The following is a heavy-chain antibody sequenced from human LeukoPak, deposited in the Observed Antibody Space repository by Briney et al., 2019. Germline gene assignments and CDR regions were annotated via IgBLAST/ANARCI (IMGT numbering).Heavy chain of an antibody. Sequence: TGGSLRLSCAVSGFTFSNYDMNWVRQAPGKGLEWVSSISSGSSYIYYTDSVKGRFTISRDNAKNSLYLQMNSLRAEDTALYYCARVRGVLRYFDWLLPPGAFDIWGQGTMVTVSS. CDR3: ARVRGVLRYFDWLLPPGAFDI. D-gene: IGHD3-9*01. CDR2: ISSGSSYI. J-gene: IGHJ3*02. CDR1: GFTFSNYD. V-gene: IGHV3-21*01.